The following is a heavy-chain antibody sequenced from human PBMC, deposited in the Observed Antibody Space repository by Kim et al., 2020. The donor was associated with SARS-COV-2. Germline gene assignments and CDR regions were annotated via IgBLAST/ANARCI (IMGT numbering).Heavy chain of an antibody. CDR2: RST. J-gene: IGHJ3*02. V-gene: IGHV3-74*01. Sequence: RSTDYARSVKGRFTITRDNARNAGYLQMNSLRVEDTAVYHCARAGYAFDIWGQGTMVTVSS. CDR3: ARAGYAFDI.